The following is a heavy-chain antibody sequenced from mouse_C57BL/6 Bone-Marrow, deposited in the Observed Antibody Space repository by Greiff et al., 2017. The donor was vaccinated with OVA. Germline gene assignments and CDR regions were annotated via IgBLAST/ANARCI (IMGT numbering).Heavy chain of an antibody. CDR1: GYAFTNYL. CDR3: ARVAGYGFAY. V-gene: IGHV1-54*01. CDR2: INPGSGGT. D-gene: IGHD3-1*01. Sequence: QVHVKQSGAELVRPGTSVKVSCKASGYAFTNYLIEWVKQRPGQGLEWIGVINPGSGGTNYNEKFKGKATLTADKSSSTAYMQLSSLTSEDSAVYFCARVAGYGFAYWGQGTMVTVSA. J-gene: IGHJ3*01.